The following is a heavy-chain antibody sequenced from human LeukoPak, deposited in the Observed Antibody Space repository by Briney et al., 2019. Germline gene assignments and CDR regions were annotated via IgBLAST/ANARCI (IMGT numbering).Heavy chain of an antibody. J-gene: IGHJ4*02. CDR3: ARDRRGY. Sequence: GGSLRLSCAASGFTFSSYSMNWVRQAPGKGLEWVSSISSSSSYIYYVDSVKGRFTISRDNAKNSLYLQMNSLRAEDTAVYYCARDRRGYWGQGTLVTVSS. CDR1: GFTFSSYS. D-gene: IGHD1-14*01. V-gene: IGHV3-21*01. CDR2: ISSSSSYI.